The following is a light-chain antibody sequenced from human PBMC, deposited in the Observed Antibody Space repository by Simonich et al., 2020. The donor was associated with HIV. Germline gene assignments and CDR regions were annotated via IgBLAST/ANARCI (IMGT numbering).Light chain of an antibody. J-gene: IGKJ3*01. CDR3: QQYYSTPFT. CDR1: QSVLYSSNNKKY. V-gene: IGKV4-1*01. CDR2: WAS. Sequence: DIVMTQSPDSLAVSLGERATLTCKSSQSVLYSSNNKKYLAWYQQKPGQPPNLLIYWASTRESGVPDRFSGSGSGTDFTLTISSLQAEDVALYYCQQYYSTPFTFGPGTKVDIK.